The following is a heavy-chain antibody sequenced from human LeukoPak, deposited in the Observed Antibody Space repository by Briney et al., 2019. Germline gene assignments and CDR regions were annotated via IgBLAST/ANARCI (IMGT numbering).Heavy chain of an antibody. CDR3: ARSITIFGVGLNDY. V-gene: IGHV1-69*13. CDR2: IIPIFGTA. D-gene: IGHD3-3*01. CDR1: GGTFSSYA. Sequence: SVKVSCKASGGTFSSYAIGWVRQAPGQGLEWMGGIIPIFGTANYAQKFQGRVTITADESTSTAYMELSSLRSEDTAVYYCARSITIFGVGLNDYWGQGTLVTVSS. J-gene: IGHJ4*02.